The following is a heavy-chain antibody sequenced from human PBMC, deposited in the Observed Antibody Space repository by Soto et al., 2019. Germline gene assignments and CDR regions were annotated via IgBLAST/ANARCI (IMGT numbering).Heavy chain of an antibody. CDR2: MNPNNGNT. D-gene: IGHD1-26*01. J-gene: IGHJ6*02. Sequence: ASVKVSCKASGYTFTSYDINWVRQATGQGLEWMGWMNPNNGNTSYAQKFQGRVTMTRNTSISTAYMELSSLRSDDTAVYYCARDFTYRGSYYEEDYYYYGMDVWGQGTTVTVSS. CDR3: ARDFTYRGSYYEEDYYYYGMDV. CDR1: GYTFTSYD. V-gene: IGHV1-8*01.